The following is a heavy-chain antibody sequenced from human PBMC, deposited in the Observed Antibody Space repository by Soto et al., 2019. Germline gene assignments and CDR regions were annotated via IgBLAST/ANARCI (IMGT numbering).Heavy chain of an antibody. J-gene: IGHJ6*02. Sequence: VQLVESGGVVVQPGGSLRLSCAASGFTFDDYTMHWVRQAPGKSLEWVSLISWDGGKTYYADSVKGRFTISRDNSKNSLHLQMNSLTTEDSASYYCAKDRAAVTAAYYYYAMDVWGQGTTVTVSS. CDR1: GFTFDDYT. D-gene: IGHD2-21*02. CDR2: ISWDGGKT. CDR3: AKDRAAVTAAYYYYAMDV. V-gene: IGHV3-43*01.